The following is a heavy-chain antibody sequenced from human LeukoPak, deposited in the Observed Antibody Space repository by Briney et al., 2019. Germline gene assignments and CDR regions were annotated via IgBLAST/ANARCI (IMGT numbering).Heavy chain of an antibody. J-gene: IGHJ4*02. Sequence: GGSLRLSCAASGFTFSSYSMNWVRQAPGKGLEWVSSISATSNYIYYADLVKGRFTISRDNAKNSLYLQMNSLRAEDTAVYYCARDTSGYTFDDWGQGTLVTVSS. CDR3: ARDTSGYTFDD. CDR2: ISATSNYI. D-gene: IGHD5-18*01. V-gene: IGHV3-21*01. CDR1: GFTFSSYS.